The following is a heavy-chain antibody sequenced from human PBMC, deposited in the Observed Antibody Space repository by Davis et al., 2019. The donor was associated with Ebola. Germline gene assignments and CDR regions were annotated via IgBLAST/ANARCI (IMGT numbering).Heavy chain of an antibody. J-gene: IGHJ2*01. CDR2: SYPGDSDT. Sequence: GESLKISCKGSGYSFTKYWIGWVRQMPGKGLEWKGISYPGDSDTRYSPSFQGQVTISADKSISTAYLQWSSLKASDTAMYYCARRSSGWYWYFDLWGRGTLVTVSS. CDR1: GYSFTKYW. V-gene: IGHV5-51*01. D-gene: IGHD6-19*01. CDR3: ARRSSGWYWYFDL.